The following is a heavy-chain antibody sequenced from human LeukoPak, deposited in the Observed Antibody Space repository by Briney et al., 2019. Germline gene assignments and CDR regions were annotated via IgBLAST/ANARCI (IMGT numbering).Heavy chain of an antibody. J-gene: IGHJ3*02. CDR2: IRYDGSNK. Sequence: GGSLRLSCAASGFTFSSYSMHWVRQAPGKGLEWVAFIRYDGSNKYYADSVKGRFTISRDNSKNTLYLQINSLRAEDTAVYYCAKDSYRYCSSTSCYAFDIWGQGTMVTVSS. D-gene: IGHD2-2*01. CDR3: AKDSYRYCSSTSCYAFDI. CDR1: GFTFSSYS. V-gene: IGHV3-30*02.